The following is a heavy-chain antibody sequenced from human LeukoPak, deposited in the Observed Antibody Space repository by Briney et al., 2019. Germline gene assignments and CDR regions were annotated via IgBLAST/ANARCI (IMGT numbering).Heavy chain of an antibody. CDR2: INPSGGST. CDR3: ARNNRGGDY. J-gene: IGHJ4*02. D-gene: IGHD3-10*01. V-gene: IGHV1-46*01. Sequence: ASVTVSFTASGYTFTTYYIYWVRQAPGQGFEWMGMINPSGGSTSYAEKFQGRVTMTRDTSTSTAYMELSSLRSEDTAVYYCARNNRGGDYWGQGTLVTVSS. CDR1: GYTFTTYY.